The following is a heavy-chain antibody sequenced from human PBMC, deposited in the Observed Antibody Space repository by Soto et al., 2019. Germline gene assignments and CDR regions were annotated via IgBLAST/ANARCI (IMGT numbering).Heavy chain of an antibody. CDR3: AKDSAMVSSTFNYFDY. J-gene: IGHJ4*02. D-gene: IGHD6-13*01. V-gene: IGHV3-23*01. CDR2: IGGSGGYK. CDR1: GYFFSSYA. Sequence: EAQLLESGGGLVQPGGSLRLSCAASGYFFSSYAMSWVRQAPGKGLEWVSGIGGSGGYKAYADSVKGRFTISRDNSKNTVYLQMERLGAEVAAVYYCAKDSAMVSSTFNYFDYWGQGTLVAVSS.